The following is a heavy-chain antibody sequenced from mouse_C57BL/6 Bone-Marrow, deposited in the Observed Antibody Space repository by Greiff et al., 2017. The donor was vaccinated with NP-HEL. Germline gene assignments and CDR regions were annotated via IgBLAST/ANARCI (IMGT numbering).Heavy chain of an antibody. CDR3: ARSLAHFDY. Sequence: QVQLQQPGAELVKPGASVKMSCKASGYTFTSYWITWVKQRPGQGLEWIGDIYPGSGSTNYNEKFKSQATLTVDKASSTAYMQLSSLTSEDTAVYYCARSLAHFDYWGQGTTLTVSS. CDR1: GYTFTSYW. V-gene: IGHV1-55*01. CDR2: IYPGSGST. J-gene: IGHJ2*01.